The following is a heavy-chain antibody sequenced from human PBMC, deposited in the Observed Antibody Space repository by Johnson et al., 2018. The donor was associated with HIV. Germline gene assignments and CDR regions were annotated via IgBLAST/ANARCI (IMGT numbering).Heavy chain of an antibody. CDR3: ATHLSDYDDTLTDDAFDV. D-gene: IGHD4-17*01. V-gene: IGHV3-30-3*01. Sequence: QVQLVESGGGVVQPGRSLRLSCAASRFTFSSYSMHWVRQAPGKGLELVAVISFDGSNKYYADSVKGRFTISRDTSKNTLYLQINSLRTEDTARYYCATHLSDYDDTLTDDAFDVWGQGTVVTVSS. J-gene: IGHJ3*01. CDR2: ISFDGSNK. CDR1: RFTFSSYS.